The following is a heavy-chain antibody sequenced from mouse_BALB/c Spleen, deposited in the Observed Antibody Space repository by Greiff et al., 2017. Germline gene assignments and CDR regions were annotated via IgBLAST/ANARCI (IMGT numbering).Heavy chain of an antibody. Sequence: VKLMESGPELVRPGVSVKISCKGSGYTFTDYAMHWVKQSHAKSLEWIGVISTYYGNTNYNQKFKGKATMTVDKSSSTAYMELARLTSEDSAIYYCARPSTVVGSAMDYWGQGTSVTVSS. J-gene: IGHJ4*01. CDR3: ARPSTVVGSAMDY. V-gene: IGHV1-67*01. D-gene: IGHD1-1*01. CDR2: ISTYYGNT. CDR1: GYTFTDYA.